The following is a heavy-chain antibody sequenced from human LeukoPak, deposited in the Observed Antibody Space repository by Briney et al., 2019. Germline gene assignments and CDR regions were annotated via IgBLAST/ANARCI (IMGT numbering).Heavy chain of an antibody. J-gene: IGHJ4*02. V-gene: IGHV5-10-1*01. CDR1: GYSSTSYW. Sequence: GESLKISCKGSGYSSTSYWISWVRQMPGKGLEWMGRIDPSDSYTNYSPSFQGHVTISADKSISTAYLQWSSLKASDTAMYYCARNGDILTGLYYYWGQGTLVTVSS. D-gene: IGHD3-9*01. CDR3: ARNGDILTGLYYY. CDR2: IDPSDSYT.